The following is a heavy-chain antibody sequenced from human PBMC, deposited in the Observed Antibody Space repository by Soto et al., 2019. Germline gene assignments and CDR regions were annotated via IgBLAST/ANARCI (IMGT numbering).Heavy chain of an antibody. CDR3: AKDDSSGWYRSFDY. CDR2: IDASTGRT. Sequence: EVQLLESGGGLVQPGGSLRLSCAASGFAFSGYPMSWVRQTPGKGLEWVSGIDASTGRTYFADSVEGRFTISRDNSKNAPYLQMNSLGVADTAIYYFAKDDSSGWYRSFDYWGQGTLVTVSS. D-gene: IGHD6-19*01. CDR1: GFAFSGYP. V-gene: IGHV3-23*01. J-gene: IGHJ4*02.